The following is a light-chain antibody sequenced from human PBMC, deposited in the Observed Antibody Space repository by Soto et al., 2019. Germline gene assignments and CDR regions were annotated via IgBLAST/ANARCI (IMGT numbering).Light chain of an antibody. CDR3: QQRSTWPQIT. CDR2: DAS. J-gene: IGKJ5*01. CDR1: QSIRSY. V-gene: IGKV3-11*01. Sequence: EIVLTQSPATLSLSPGERATLSCRASQSIRSYLAWYQQRPGQPPRLLIYDASNRATGVPARFSGSGSGTDFSLTISSLEPGDFAGYYCQQRSTWPQITFGQGTRLEI.